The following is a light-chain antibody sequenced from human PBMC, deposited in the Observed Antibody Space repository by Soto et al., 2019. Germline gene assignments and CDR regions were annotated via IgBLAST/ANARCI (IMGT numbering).Light chain of an antibody. CDR2: GAS. CDR1: QSVSSN. V-gene: IGKV3-15*01. Sequence: EIVMTQSPATLSVSPGDRATLSCRASQSVSSNLAWYQQKPGQAPRLLIYGASTRDTGIPARFSGSGSGTEFTLTISSLQSEDFAIYYCQHYNSSPPWTFGQGTKVEIK. J-gene: IGKJ1*01. CDR3: QHYNSSPPWT.